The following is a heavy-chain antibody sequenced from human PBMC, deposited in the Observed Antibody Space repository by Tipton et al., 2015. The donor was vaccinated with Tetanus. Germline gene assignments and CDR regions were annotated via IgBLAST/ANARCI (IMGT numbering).Heavy chain of an antibody. V-gene: IGHV3-33*01. Sequence: SLRLSCAASGFNFHGYGLHWVRQAPGKGLEWMALVWYDGSRPYYADSVKGRFTISRDNSKNTVDLQMNNLRDEDTAVYYCASERGLEWLWPVASWGRGTLVAVSS. CDR1: GFNFHGYG. J-gene: IGHJ4*02. CDR2: VWYDGSRP. CDR3: ASERGLEWLWPVAS. D-gene: IGHD3-3*01.